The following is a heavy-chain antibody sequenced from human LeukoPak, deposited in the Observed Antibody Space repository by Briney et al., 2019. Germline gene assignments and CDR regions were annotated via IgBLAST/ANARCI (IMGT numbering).Heavy chain of an antibody. CDR1: GGSFSNYA. CDR3: ASGLGFCSGSDCTNLVKDYYYGMNV. D-gene: IGHD2-15*01. J-gene: IGHJ6*02. Sequence: ASVKVPCKASGGSFSNYAFSWVRQAPGQGLEWMGRITPIVDIATYIQKFQGRVTITANKFTSTAYMELSSLTSEDTAVYYCASGLGFCSGSDCTNLVKDYYYGMNVWGQGTTVTVSS. CDR2: ITPIVDIA. V-gene: IGHV1-69*04.